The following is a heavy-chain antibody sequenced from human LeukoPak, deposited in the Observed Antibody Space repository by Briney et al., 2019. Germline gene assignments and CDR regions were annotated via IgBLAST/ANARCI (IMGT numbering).Heavy chain of an antibody. J-gene: IGHJ4*02. Sequence: PGGSLRLSCAASGFTFSSYWMSWVRQAPGKGLEWVANIKQDGSEKYYVDSVKGRFTISRDNAKNSLYLQMNSLRAEDTAVYYCARAVGGQWLVDNTFDYWGQGTLVTVPS. CDR3: ARAVGGQWLVDNTFDY. D-gene: IGHD6-19*01. V-gene: IGHV3-7*03. CDR2: IKQDGSEK. CDR1: GFTFSSYW.